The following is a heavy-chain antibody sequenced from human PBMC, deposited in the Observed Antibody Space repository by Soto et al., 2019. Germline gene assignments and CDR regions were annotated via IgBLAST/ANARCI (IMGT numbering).Heavy chain of an antibody. D-gene: IGHD3-22*01. Sequence: SESLSLTCTVSGGSISSGGYYWRWIRQQPGKGLEWIGFVFYSGTTYYNPSLRSRVIVSADRSANKFFLDLSSLTAADTAVYYCASRNYDDSSGYYYFDSWGQGTLVTVSS. V-gene: IGHV4-31*03. CDR1: GGSISSGGYY. CDR3: ASRNYDDSSGYYYFDS. J-gene: IGHJ4*02. CDR2: VFYSGTT.